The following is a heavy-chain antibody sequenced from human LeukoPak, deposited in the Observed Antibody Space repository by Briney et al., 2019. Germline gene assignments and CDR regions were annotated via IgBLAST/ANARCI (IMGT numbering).Heavy chain of an antibody. D-gene: IGHD4-23*01. V-gene: IGHV5-51*01. CDR2: IYPGDSDT. J-gene: IGHJ4*02. CDR1: GYRFTSYW. Sequence: GESLKISCKGSGYRFTSYWIGWVRPMPGKGLEWMGIIYPGDSDTRYSPSFQGQVTISADKSISTAYLQWSSLKASDTAMYCCARHHVDDYGGKLDYWGQGTLVTVSS. CDR3: ARHHVDDYGGKLDY.